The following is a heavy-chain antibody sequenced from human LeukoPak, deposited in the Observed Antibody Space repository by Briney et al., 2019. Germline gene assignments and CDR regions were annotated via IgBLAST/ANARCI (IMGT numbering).Heavy chain of an antibody. Sequence: GRSLRLSCVVSGFTVTGYSMHWVRQAPGKGLEWVAVMSYDGTNKYYADSVKGRFTISRDNSKNTLYLQMNSLRAQDTAVYYCAKRSPDKGYSIDCWGQGTLVTVSS. V-gene: IGHV3-30-3*02. CDR1: GFTVTGYS. CDR2: MSYDGTNK. D-gene: IGHD5-12*01. CDR3: AKRSPDKGYSIDC. J-gene: IGHJ4*02.